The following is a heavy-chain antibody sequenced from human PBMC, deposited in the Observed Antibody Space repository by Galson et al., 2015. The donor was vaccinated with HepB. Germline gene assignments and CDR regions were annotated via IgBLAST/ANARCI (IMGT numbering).Heavy chain of an antibody. J-gene: IGHJ4*02. CDR1: GFTFSNAW. V-gene: IGHV3-15*05. Sequence: SLRLSCAASGFTFSNAWMTWVRQAPGKGLECVGRIKSKTDDETTDYAAPVKDRFTISRDDSKNTLYLQMNSLKSEDTAVYYCTTEGNDGYYFHYWGQGTLVTVSS. CDR2: IKSKTDDETT. CDR3: TTEGNDGYYFHY.